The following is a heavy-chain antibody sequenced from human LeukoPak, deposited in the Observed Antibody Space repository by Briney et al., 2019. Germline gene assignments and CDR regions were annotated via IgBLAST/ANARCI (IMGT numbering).Heavy chain of an antibody. CDR1: GYTFTSYG. CDR2: ISAYNGNT. Sequence: ASVKVSCKASGYTFTSYGISWVRQAPGQGLEWMGWISAYNGNTNYAQKLQGRVTMTTDTSTSTAYMELRSLRSDDTAVYYCARLIKHYYDSSGYYSDEAFDIWGQGTMVTVSS. V-gene: IGHV1-18*01. D-gene: IGHD3-22*01. J-gene: IGHJ3*02. CDR3: ARLIKHYYDSSGYYSDEAFDI.